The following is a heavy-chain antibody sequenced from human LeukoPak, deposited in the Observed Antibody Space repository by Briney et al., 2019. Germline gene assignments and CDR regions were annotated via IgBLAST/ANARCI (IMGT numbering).Heavy chain of an antibody. CDR1: GFTVSSNY. J-gene: IGHJ4*02. CDR3: AKARFLELGYFDY. V-gene: IGHV3-66*01. D-gene: IGHD3-3*01. Sequence: GGSLRLSCAASGFTVSSNYMSWVRQAPGKGLEWVSVIYSGGSTYYADSVKGRFTISRDNSKNTLYLQMNSLRAEDTAVYYCAKARFLELGYFDYWGQGTLVTVSS. CDR2: IYSGGST.